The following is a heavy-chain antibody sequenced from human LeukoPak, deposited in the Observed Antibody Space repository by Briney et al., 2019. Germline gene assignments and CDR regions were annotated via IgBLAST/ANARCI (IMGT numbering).Heavy chain of an antibody. Sequence: PGGSLRLSCAASGFTFNNYGMGWVRQTPGKGLEWVATIGTSGANTYHADSVKGRFTISRDNSKSTLYLLMNSLRAEDTAVYHCAKKSGDHFHFDFWGQGTLVTVSS. CDR1: GFTFNNYG. V-gene: IGHV3-23*01. D-gene: IGHD2-21*01. CDR2: IGTSGANT. J-gene: IGHJ4*02. CDR3: AKKSGDHFHFDF.